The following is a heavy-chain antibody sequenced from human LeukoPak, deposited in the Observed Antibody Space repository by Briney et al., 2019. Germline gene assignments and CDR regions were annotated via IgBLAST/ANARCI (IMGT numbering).Heavy chain of an antibody. CDR2: ISSSSSYI. V-gene: IGHV3-21*01. J-gene: IGHJ4*02. CDR1: GFTFNSYP. CDR3: ARDGPYDILTGTLDY. Sequence: GGSLRLSCAASGFTFNSYPMSWVRQAPGKGLEWVSSISSSSSYIYCADSVKGRFTISRDNAKNSLYLQMNSLRAEDTAVYYCARDGPYDILTGTLDYWGQGALVTVSS. D-gene: IGHD3-9*01.